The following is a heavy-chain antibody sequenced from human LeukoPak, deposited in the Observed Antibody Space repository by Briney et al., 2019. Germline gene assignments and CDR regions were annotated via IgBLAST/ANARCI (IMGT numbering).Heavy chain of an antibody. V-gene: IGHV1-69*06. CDR3: ASGGSYSRWFDY. CDR2: IIPIFGTA. D-gene: IGHD1-26*01. CDR1: GGTSSSYA. J-gene: IGHJ4*02. Sequence: ASVKVSCKASGGTSSSYAISWVRQAPGQGLEWMGGIIPIFGTANYAQKFQGRVTITADKSTSTAYMELSSLRSEDTAVYYCASGGSYSRWFDYWGQGTLVTVSS.